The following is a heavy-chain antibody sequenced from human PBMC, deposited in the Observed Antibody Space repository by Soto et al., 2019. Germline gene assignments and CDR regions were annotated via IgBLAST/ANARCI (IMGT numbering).Heavy chain of an antibody. J-gene: IGHJ6*03. CDR3: AREGEDIVVVPAASMYYYMDV. CDR2: IWYDGSNK. CDR1: GFTFSSYG. V-gene: IGHV3-33*01. D-gene: IGHD2-2*01. Sequence: QSGGSLRLSCAASGFTFSSYGMHWVRQAPGKGLEWVAVIWYDGSNKYYADSVKGRFTISRDNSKNTLYLQMNSLRAEDTAVYYCAREGEDIVVVPAASMYYYMDVWGKGTTVTVSS.